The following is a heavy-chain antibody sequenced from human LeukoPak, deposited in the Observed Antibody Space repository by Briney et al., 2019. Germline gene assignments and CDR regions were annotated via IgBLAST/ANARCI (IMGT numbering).Heavy chain of an antibody. D-gene: IGHD1-26*01. Sequence: GGSLRLSCAASGLTFSTYSMNWVRQAPGKGLERVANIKDDGSAKFYLASVEGRFTISRDNAKSSLYLQMNSLRAEDTAVYFCAREIIGGASFLDYWGQGTLVTVSS. CDR3: AREIIGGASFLDY. V-gene: IGHV3-7*01. J-gene: IGHJ4*02. CDR1: GLTFSTYS. CDR2: IKDDGSAK.